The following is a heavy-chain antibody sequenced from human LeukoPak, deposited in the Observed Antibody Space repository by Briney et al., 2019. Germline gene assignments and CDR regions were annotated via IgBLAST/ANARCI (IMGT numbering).Heavy chain of an antibody. Sequence: SETLSLICSVSGDSISMHYWSWIRQPPGKGLEWIGYIDHTGSTNYNPSLNSRVTISRDMSKNHFSLELSSVTAADTAVYYCARIRGSYYEWFDPWGQGTLVTVSS. CDR3: ARIRGSYYEWFDP. V-gene: IGHV4-59*11. J-gene: IGHJ5*02. D-gene: IGHD1-26*01. CDR1: GDSISMHY. CDR2: IDHTGST.